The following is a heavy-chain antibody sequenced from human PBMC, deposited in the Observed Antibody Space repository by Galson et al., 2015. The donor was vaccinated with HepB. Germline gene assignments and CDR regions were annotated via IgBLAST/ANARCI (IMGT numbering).Heavy chain of an antibody. Sequence: SLRLSCAASGFTFSSYSMNWVRQAPGKGLEWVGRTRNKANSYTTEYAASVKGRFTISRDDSENSLSLEMNSLKTDDTAVYYCVRSRTAAGYYSYGMDVWGQGTTVTVSS. CDR1: GFTFSSYS. D-gene: IGHD6-13*01. V-gene: IGHV3-72*01. CDR3: VRSRTAAGYYSYGMDV. CDR2: TRNKANSYTT. J-gene: IGHJ6*02.